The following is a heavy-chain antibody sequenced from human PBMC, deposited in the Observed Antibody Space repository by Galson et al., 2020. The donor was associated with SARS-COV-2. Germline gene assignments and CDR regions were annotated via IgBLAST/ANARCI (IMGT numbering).Heavy chain of an antibody. Sequence: SETLSLTCTLTSYSIKRGSYWGCIRQSPGKGLEWLGTISDNGDTHHNPSLRSRVALSLDTSKNQFFLSLTSVTAADTAVYYCVRRGALGYWFDPWGPGALVTVSS. D-gene: IGHD2-15*01. J-gene: IGHJ5*02. V-gene: IGHV4-38-2*02. CDR2: ISDNGDT. CDR3: VRRGALGYWFDP. CDR1: SYSIKRGSY.